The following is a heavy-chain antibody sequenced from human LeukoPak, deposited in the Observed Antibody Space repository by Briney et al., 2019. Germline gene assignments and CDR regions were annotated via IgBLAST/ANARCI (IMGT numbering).Heavy chain of an antibody. CDR1: GFTFSSYS. Sequence: GGSLRLSCAASGFTFSSYSMNWVRQAPGKGLEWVSYISSSSSTIYYADSVKGRFTISRDNAKNSLYLQMNSLRAEDTAVYYCAKDRVGYCSSTSCGWFDPWGQGTLVTVSS. CDR2: ISSSSSTI. CDR3: AKDRVGYCSSTSCGWFDP. V-gene: IGHV3-48*01. J-gene: IGHJ5*02. D-gene: IGHD2-2*01.